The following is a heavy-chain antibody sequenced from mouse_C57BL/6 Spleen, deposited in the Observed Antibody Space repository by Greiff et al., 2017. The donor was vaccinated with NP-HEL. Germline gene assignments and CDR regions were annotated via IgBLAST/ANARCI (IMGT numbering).Heavy chain of an antibody. D-gene: IGHD2-4*01. Sequence: VKLVESGTELVKPGASVKLSCKASGYTFTSYWMHWVKQRPGQGLEWIGNINPSNGGTNYNEKFKSKATLTVDKSSSTAYMQLSSLTSEDSAVYYCARRAVYYDYADYWGQGTSVTVSS. J-gene: IGHJ4*01. CDR2: INPSNGGT. V-gene: IGHV1-53*01. CDR3: ARRAVYYDYADY. CDR1: GYTFTSYW.